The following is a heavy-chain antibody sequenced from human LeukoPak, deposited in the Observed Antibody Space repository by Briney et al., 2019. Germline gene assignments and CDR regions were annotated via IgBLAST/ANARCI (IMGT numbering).Heavy chain of an antibody. V-gene: IGHV4-59*01. CDR2: IYSSGNT. CDR3: ARDPQGWVRFDS. Sequence: SETLSLTCTVSGASISTYYWSWIRQPPGQGLEWIGYIYSSGNTNYNPSLKGRVTISVDTSKNQLSLKLSSVTAADTAMYYCARDPQGWVRFDSWGQGILVTVSS. J-gene: IGHJ4*02. D-gene: IGHD6-19*01. CDR1: GASISTYY.